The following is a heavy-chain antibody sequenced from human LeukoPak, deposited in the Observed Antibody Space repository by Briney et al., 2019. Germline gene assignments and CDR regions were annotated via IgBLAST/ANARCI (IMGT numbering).Heavy chain of an antibody. CDR3: ARDAPTGGFDY. J-gene: IGHJ4*02. Sequence: GGSLRLSCAASGFTVSSDYMSWVRQAPGKGLEWVSVIYSGGSTYYADSVKGRFTISRDNSKNTLYLQMNSLRAEDTAVYYCARDAPTGGFDYWGQGTLVTVSS. CDR2: IYSGGST. D-gene: IGHD3-16*01. V-gene: IGHV3-53*01. CDR1: GFTVSSDY.